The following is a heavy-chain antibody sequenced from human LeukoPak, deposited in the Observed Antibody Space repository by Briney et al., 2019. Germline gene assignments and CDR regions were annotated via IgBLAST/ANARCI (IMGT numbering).Heavy chain of an antibody. J-gene: IGHJ3*02. CDR3: ARELFGGSDDAFDI. CDR1: GGSISSGSYY. Sequence: PSQTLSLTCTVSGGSISSGSYYWSWIRQPAGKGLEWIGRIYTSGSTNYNPSLKSRVTMSVDTSKNQFSLKLSSVTAADTAVYYCARELFGGSDDAFDIWGQGTMVTVSS. CDR2: IYTSGST. D-gene: IGHD1-26*01. V-gene: IGHV4-61*02.